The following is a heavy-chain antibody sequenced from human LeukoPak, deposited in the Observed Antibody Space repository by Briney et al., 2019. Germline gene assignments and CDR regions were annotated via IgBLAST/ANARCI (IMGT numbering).Heavy chain of an antibody. CDR2: ISSSSSYI. D-gene: IGHD6-13*01. CDR1: GFTFSSYS. CDR3: ARAYSSSWYGGAFDI. Sequence: GGSLRLSCAASGFTFSSYSMNWVRQAPGKGLEWVSSISSSSSYIYYADSAKGRFTISRDNAKNSLYLQMNSLGAEDTAVYYCARAYSSSWYGGAFDIWGQGTMVTVSS. J-gene: IGHJ3*02. V-gene: IGHV3-21*01.